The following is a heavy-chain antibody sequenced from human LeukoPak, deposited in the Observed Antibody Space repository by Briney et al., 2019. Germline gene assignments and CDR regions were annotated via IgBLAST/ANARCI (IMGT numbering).Heavy chain of an antibody. CDR1: GFTFSSYG. V-gene: IGHV3-33*01. CDR2: IWYDGSNK. J-gene: IGHJ4*02. Sequence: PGGSLRLSCAASGFTFSSYGMHWVRQAPGKGLEWVALIWYDGSNKYHADSVKGRFTISRDNSKSTVYLQMNSLRAEDTAVYYCARGFKHYYDSSGYYYYFDYWGQGTLVTVSS. D-gene: IGHD3-22*01. CDR3: ARGFKHYYDSSGYYYYFDY.